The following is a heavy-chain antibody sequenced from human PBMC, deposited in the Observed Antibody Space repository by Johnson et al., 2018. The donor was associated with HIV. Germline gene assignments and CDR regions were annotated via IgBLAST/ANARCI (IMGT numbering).Heavy chain of an antibody. CDR2: INSDGSST. CDR3: ARDKAVGYSSGWHAFDI. Sequence: MQLVESGGDLVKPGGSLRLSCTVSGIIFSHYGMHWVRQAPGKGLVWVSRINSDGSSTSYADSVKGRFTISRDNAKNTLYLQMNSLRAEDTAVYYCARDKAVGYSSGWHAFDIWGQGTMVTVSS. D-gene: IGHD6-19*01. CDR1: GIIFSHYG. J-gene: IGHJ3*02. V-gene: IGHV3-74*01.